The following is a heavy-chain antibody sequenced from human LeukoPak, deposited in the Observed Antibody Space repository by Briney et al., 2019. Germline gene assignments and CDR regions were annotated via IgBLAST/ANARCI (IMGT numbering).Heavy chain of an antibody. CDR2: ISSSGSTI. CDR1: GFTFSSYA. CDR3: ARGGGGSISSGSSSSKSHAFDI. J-gene: IGHJ3*02. D-gene: IGHD2-2*01. Sequence: PGGSLRLSCAASGFTFSSYAMHWVRQAPGKGLEWVSYISSSGSTIYYADSVKGRFTISRDNAKNSLYLQMNSLRAEDTAVYYCARGGGGSISSGSSSSKSHAFDIWGQGTMVTVSS. V-gene: IGHV3-48*04.